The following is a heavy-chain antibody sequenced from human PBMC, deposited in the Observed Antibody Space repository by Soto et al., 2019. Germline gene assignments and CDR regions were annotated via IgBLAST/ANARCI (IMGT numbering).Heavy chain of an antibody. Sequence: PGGSLRLSCAASGLTFSQAWMSWVRQAPGKGLEWIGHIKDKAEGATTDYGADVRGRFVISRDDSISTVFLQLNSLAVEDTAVYYCTTLNQLRSYWGQGTRVTVSS. CDR1: GLTFSQAW. V-gene: IGHV3-15*05. CDR2: IKDKAEGATT. J-gene: IGHJ4*02. D-gene: IGHD2-2*01. CDR3: TTLNQLRSY.